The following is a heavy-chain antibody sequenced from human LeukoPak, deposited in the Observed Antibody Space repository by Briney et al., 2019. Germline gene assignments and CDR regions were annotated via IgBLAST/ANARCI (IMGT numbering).Heavy chain of an antibody. J-gene: IGHJ6*03. V-gene: IGHV3-30*02. CDR1: ALTFSSYG. CDR3: AKDRCSNGIGCYYYYMEV. CDR2: IQYDRTNE. Sequence: WGSLRLSCAASALTFSSYGMHWVRQAPGKGLEWVAYIQYDRTNEQYAHSVKGRFRISRDNSNNILYLQMNSLRTEDTAVYYCAKDRCSNGIGCYYYYMEVWGKGTTVTISS. D-gene: IGHD2-8*01.